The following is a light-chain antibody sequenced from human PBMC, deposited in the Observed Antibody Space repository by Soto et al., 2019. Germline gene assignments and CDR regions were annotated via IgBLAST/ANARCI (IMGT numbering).Light chain of an antibody. CDR1: QSVGRS. V-gene: IGKV3-11*01. J-gene: IGKJ1*01. CDR3: QQYSSSPQT. Sequence: EIVMTQSPATLSVSPGERVTLSCWASQSVGRSLAWYQQKPGQAPRLLINDASNRATGIPARFGGSGSGTDFTLTISRLEPEDFAVYFCQQYSSSPQTFGQGTKVDIK. CDR2: DAS.